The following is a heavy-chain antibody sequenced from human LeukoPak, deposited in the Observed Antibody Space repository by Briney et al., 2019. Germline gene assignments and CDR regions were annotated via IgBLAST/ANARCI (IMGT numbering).Heavy chain of an antibody. CDR2: IYYSGST. J-gene: IGHJ4*02. V-gene: IGHV4-59*12. Sequence: PSETLSLTCTVSGGSISSYYWSWIRQPPGKGLEWIGYIYYSGSTNYNPSLKSRVTISVDTSKNQFSLRLSSVTAADTAVYYCARVAAKTVDYWGQGTLVTVSS. CDR1: GGSISSYY. CDR3: ARVAAKTVDY. D-gene: IGHD2-15*01.